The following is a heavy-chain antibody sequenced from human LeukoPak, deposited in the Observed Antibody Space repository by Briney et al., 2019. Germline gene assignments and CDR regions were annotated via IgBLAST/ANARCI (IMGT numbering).Heavy chain of an antibody. CDR2: INPNTGDT. D-gene: IGHD3-22*01. Sequence: ASVKVSYKASGYTFTGQDMHWVRQAPGQGLGWMGWINPNTGDTNYAQKFQGRVTMTRDTTISTAYMELSRLTSDDTAVYYCARERYYDRGVWFDPWGQGTLVTVSS. J-gene: IGHJ5*02. CDR1: GYTFTGQD. V-gene: IGHV1-2*02. CDR3: ARERYYDRGVWFDP.